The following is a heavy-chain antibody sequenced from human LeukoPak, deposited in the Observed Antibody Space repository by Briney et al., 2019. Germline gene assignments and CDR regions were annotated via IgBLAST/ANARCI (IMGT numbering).Heavy chain of an antibody. J-gene: IGHJ5*02. CDR1: GYTFTGYY. D-gene: IGHD3-10*01. CDR2: INPNSGGT. Sequence: ASVNVSCKASGYTFTGYYMHWVRQAPGQGLEWMGWINPNSGGTNYAQKFQGRVTMTRDTSISTAYMELSRLRSDDTAVYYCARAIWFGELHYNWFDPWGQGTLVTVSS. CDR3: ARAIWFGELHYNWFDP. V-gene: IGHV1-2*02.